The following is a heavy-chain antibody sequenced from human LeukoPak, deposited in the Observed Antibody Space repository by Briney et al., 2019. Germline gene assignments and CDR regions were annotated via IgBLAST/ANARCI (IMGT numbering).Heavy chain of an antibody. D-gene: IGHD3-10*01. CDR1: GGSFSGYY. CDR2: INHSGST. CDR3: ARYPYYYGSGSWFDY. V-gene: IGHV4-34*01. Sequence: PSETLSLTCAVYGGSFSGYYWSWIRQPPGKGLEWIGEINHSGSTNYNPSLKSRVTISVDTSKNQFSLKLSSVTAADTAVYYCARYPYYYGSGSWFDYWGQGTLVTVSS. J-gene: IGHJ4*02.